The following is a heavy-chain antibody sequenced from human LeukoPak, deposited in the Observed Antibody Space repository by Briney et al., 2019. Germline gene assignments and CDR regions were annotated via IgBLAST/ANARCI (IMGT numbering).Heavy chain of an antibody. V-gene: IGHV4-61*01. CDR1: GGSISSGSYY. Sequence: SETLSLTCTVSGGSISSGSYYWSWIRQPPGKGLEWIGYIYYSGSTNYNPSLKSRVTISVDTSKNQFSLKLSSVTAADTAVYYCASQGYYYYGMDVWGQGTTVTVSS. J-gene: IGHJ6*02. CDR3: ASQGYYYYGMDV. CDR2: IYYSGST.